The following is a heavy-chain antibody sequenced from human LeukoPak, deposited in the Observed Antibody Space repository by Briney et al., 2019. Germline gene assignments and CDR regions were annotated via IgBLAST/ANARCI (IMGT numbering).Heavy chain of an antibody. V-gene: IGHV4-59*01. D-gene: IGHD2-2*01. Sequence: PSETLSLTCTVSGGSITSYYWSWIRQPPGKGLEWIGYISYSGSTNYNPSLQSRVTISIDTSKNQFSLKLSSVTAADTAVYYCASGGYCSSTSCYPNWFDPWGQGTLVTVSS. CDR3: ASGGYCSSTSCYPNWFDP. CDR2: ISYSGST. J-gene: IGHJ5*02. CDR1: GGSITSYY.